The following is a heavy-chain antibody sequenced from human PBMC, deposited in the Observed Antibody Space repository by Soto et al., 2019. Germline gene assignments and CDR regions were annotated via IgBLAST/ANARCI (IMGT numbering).Heavy chain of an antibody. J-gene: IGHJ3*02. V-gene: IGHV4-30-4*01. CDR2: IYYSGYT. CDR3: ARVCPDTHGATVTTAGADAFDI. CDR1: GGSISSGDYY. D-gene: IGHD4-17*01. Sequence: QVQLQESGPGLVKPSQTLSLTCTVSGGSISSGDYYWRWIRQPPGKGMEWIGYIYYSGYTSYNPSLKSRVTISVDTSKNQFSLKLSSVTAADTAVYYCARVCPDTHGATVTTAGADAFDIWGQGTMVTVSS.